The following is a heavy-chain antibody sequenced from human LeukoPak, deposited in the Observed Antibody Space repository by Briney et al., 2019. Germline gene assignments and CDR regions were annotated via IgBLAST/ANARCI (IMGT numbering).Heavy chain of an antibody. CDR2: INPNSGGT. V-gene: IGHV1-2*02. D-gene: IGHD4-23*01. CDR3: ARGSGLGYGGIATVFDY. CDR1: GYTFTGYY. Sequence: GASVKVSCKASGYTFTGYYMHWVRQAPGQGLEWMGWINPNSGGTNYAQKFQGRVTMTRDTSISTAYMELSRLRSDDTAVYYCARGSGLGYGGIATVFDYWGQGTLVTVSS. J-gene: IGHJ4*02.